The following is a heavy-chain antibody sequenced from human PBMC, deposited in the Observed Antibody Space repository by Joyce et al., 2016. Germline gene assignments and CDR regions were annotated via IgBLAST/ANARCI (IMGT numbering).Heavy chain of an antibody. CDR2: IYDSEPT. D-gene: IGHD3-10*01. J-gene: IGHJ6*02. CDR3: ATSLPSRVGGFQFFGLDV. CDR1: GDSFSDTSYY. V-gene: IGHV4-61*01. Sequence: HLQESGPGLVKPSETLSLTCTISGDSFSDTSYYWSWIRQPRGKGLGWLGLIYDSEPTRDNPSVGGRLSISAGAAKKQFSLRLTSVTSADTAVYYCATSLPSRVGGFQFFGLDVWGQGTTVIVS.